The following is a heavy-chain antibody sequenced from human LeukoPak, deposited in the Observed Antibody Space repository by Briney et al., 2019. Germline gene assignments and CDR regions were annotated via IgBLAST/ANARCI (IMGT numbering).Heavy chain of an antibody. CDR3: ARDVGLVLAANNWFDP. V-gene: IGHV1-2*04. J-gene: IGHJ5*02. D-gene: IGHD3/OR15-3a*01. CDR2: INPDSGGT. Sequence: ASVKVSCKASGYTFTGYYTHWVRQAPGQGLEWMGWINPDSGGTNYAQKFQGWVTMTRDTSISTAYMELSRLRSDDTAVYYCARDVGLVLAANNWFDPWGQGTLVTVSS. CDR1: GYTFTGYY.